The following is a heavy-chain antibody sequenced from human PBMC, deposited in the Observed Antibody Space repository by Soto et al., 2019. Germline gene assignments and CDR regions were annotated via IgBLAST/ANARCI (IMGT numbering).Heavy chain of an antibody. CDR1: GFTFSSYG. D-gene: IGHD2-15*01. CDR2: IWYDGSNK. Sequence: GGSLRLSCAASGFTFSSYGMHWVRQAPGKGLEWVAVIWYDGSNKYYADSVKGRFTISRDNSKNTLYLQMNSLRAEDTAVYYCARDPAFLGYCSGGSCYTFDYWGQGTLVTVSS. J-gene: IGHJ4*02. V-gene: IGHV3-33*01. CDR3: ARDPAFLGYCSGGSCYTFDY.